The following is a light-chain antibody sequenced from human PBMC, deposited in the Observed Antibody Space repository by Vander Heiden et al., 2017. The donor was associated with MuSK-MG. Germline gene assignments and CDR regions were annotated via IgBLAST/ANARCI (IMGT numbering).Light chain of an antibody. J-gene: IGKJ3*01. CDR3: QQDDSYPFT. CDR1: QGISSY. V-gene: IGKV1-8*01. CDR2: DAS. Sequence: AIRMTQSPSSFPASTGDRVTITCRASQGISSYFAWYQQKPGKAPKLLIYDASTLQSGVPSRFSGSGSGTDFTLTISCLQSEDFATYYCQQDDSYPFTFGHGTKVDIK.